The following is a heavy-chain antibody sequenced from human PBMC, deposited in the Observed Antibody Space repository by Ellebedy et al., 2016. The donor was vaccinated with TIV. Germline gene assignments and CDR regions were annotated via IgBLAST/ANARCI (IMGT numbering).Heavy chain of an antibody. CDR3: AREGLDTAMAGFDY. CDR1: GYTFTNYY. D-gene: IGHD5-18*01. V-gene: IGHV1-18*04. CDR2: ISAYNGNT. J-gene: IGHJ4*02. Sequence: ASVKVSCXASGYTFTNYYMHWVRQAPGQGLEWMGWISAYNGNTNYAQKLQGRVTMTTDTSTSTAYMELRSLRSDDTAVYYCAREGLDTAMAGFDYWGQGTLVTVSS.